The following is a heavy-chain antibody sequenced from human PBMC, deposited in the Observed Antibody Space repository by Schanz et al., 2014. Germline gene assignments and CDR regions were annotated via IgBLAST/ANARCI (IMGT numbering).Heavy chain of an antibody. V-gene: IGHV1-69*04. CDR2: ISPLLGVA. J-gene: IGHJ4*02. Sequence: QVHLVQSGAEVKEPGSSVKVSCKPSGGTFVTFFFTWVRQAPGQGPQWMGRISPLLGVANYAQEFQGRLTITADTSTSTAYMELSSLTSDDTAVYYCARRTSDNSSWYYVDYWGQGTLVTVSS. D-gene: IGHD6-13*01. CDR3: ARRTSDNSSWYYVDY. CDR1: GGTFVTFF.